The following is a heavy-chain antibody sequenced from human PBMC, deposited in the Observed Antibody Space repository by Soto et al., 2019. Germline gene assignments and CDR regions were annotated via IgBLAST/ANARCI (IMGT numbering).Heavy chain of an antibody. D-gene: IGHD6-19*01. CDR2: INAGNGNT. V-gene: IGHV1-3*01. Sequence: GASVKVSCKASGYTFTSYAMHWVRQAPGQRLEWIGWINAGNGNTKYSQKFQGRVTITRDTSASTVYMELSSLRSEDTAVYYCATQGTLPSLAVAGNYLDYWGQGTLVTVSS. CDR3: ATQGTLPSLAVAGNYLDY. CDR1: GYTFTSYA. J-gene: IGHJ4*02.